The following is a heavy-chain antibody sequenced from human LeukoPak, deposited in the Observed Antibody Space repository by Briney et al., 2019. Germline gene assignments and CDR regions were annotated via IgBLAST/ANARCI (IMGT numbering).Heavy chain of an antibody. CDR2: ITNNGRST. J-gene: IGHJ4*02. D-gene: IGHD3-22*01. CDR1: GFTFSRYA. CDR3: ASTYSYDSSGYYPFDY. Sequence: GGSLRLSCSASGFTFSRYAMHWVRQPPGKGLEYASAITNNGRSTYYADSVKGRFTISRDNSKNTLYLQMSSLRAEDTAVYYCASTYSYDSSGYYPFDYWGQGTLVTVPS. V-gene: IGHV3-64D*06.